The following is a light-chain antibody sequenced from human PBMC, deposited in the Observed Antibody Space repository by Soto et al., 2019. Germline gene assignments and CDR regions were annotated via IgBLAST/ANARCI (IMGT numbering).Light chain of an antibody. CDR1: SSDVGSYNL. V-gene: IGLV2-23*01. J-gene: IGLJ2*01. CDR3: CSYAGSLVV. CDR2: EGN. Sequence: QSALTQPASVSGSPGQSITISCTGTSSDVGSYNLVSWYQHHPGKAPKLMIYEGNKRPSGVSNRFSGSKSGNTASLTISGLQAEDEADYYCCSYAGSLVVFGGGTQLTVL.